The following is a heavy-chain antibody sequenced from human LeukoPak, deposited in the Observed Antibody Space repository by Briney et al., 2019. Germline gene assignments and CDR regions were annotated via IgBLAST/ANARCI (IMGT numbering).Heavy chain of an antibody. CDR2: INHSGST. Sequence: SETLSLTRAVYGGSFSGYYWSWIRQPPGKGLEWIGEINHSGSTNYNPSLKSRVTISVDTSKNQFSLKLSSVTAADTAVYYCARGRQLVGGSYWANYYYYMDVWGKGTTVTVSS. CDR3: ARGRQLVGGSYWANYYYYMDV. D-gene: IGHD1-26*01. J-gene: IGHJ6*03. CDR1: GGSFSGYY. V-gene: IGHV4-34*01.